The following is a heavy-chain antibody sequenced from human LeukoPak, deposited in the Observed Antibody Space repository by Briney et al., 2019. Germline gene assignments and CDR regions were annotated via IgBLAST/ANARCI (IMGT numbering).Heavy chain of an antibody. Sequence: GGSLRLSCAASGFTFSSYAMSWVRQASGKGLEWVSAISGSGGSTYYADSVKGRFTISRDNSKNMLYLQMNSLRAEDTAVYYCAKALGAIAAAGDDAFDIWGQGTMVTVSS. CDR1: GFTFSSYA. CDR3: AKALGAIAAAGDDAFDI. J-gene: IGHJ3*02. V-gene: IGHV3-23*01. CDR2: ISGSGGST. D-gene: IGHD6-13*01.